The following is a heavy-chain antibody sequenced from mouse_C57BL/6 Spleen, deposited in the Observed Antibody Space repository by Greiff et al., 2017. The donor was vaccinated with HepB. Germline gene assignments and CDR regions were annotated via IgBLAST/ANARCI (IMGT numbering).Heavy chain of an antibody. Sequence: VMLVESGAELARPGASVKLSCKASGYTFTSYGISWVKQRTGQGLEWIGEIYPRSGNTYYNEKFKGKATLTADKSSSTAYMELRSLTSEDSAVYFCAMGGDGYYVAYWGQGTLVTVSA. J-gene: IGHJ3*01. D-gene: IGHD2-3*01. CDR3: AMGGDGYYVAY. CDR2: IYPRSGNT. V-gene: IGHV1-81*01. CDR1: GYTFTSYG.